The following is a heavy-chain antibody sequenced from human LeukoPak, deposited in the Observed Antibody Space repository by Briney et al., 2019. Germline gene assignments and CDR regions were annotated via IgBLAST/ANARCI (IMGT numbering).Heavy chain of an antibody. J-gene: IGHJ3*01. CDR1: GFAFDDYA. CDR3: AKAVKTGYLYGMSV. Sequence: GGPLRLSCVASGFAFDDYAMSWVRQAPGKGLEWVSAIESVTYYADSVKGRFTISRDKSKNTLYLQMNSLRAEDTALYYCAKAVKTGYLYGMSVWGQGTMVTVSS. D-gene: IGHD7-27*01. CDR2: IESVT. V-gene: IGHV3-23*01.